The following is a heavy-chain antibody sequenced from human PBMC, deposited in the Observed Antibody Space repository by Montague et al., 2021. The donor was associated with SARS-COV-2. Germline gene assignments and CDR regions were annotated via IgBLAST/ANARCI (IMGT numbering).Heavy chain of an antibody. Sequence: SETLSLTCAVYGGSFSGYYWSWIRQPPGKGLEWIGEINHSGSANYNPSLKSRVTISVDTSKNQFPLKLSSVIAADTAVYYCARVRYYGSGTSLGMDVWGQGTTVTVSS. CDR1: GGSFSGYY. V-gene: IGHV4-34*01. CDR3: ARVRYYGSGTSLGMDV. J-gene: IGHJ6*02. CDR2: INHSGSA. D-gene: IGHD3-10*01.